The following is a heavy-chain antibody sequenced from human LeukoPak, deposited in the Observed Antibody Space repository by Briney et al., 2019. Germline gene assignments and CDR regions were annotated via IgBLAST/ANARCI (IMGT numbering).Heavy chain of an antibody. CDR2: INTNTGNP. D-gene: IGHD5-18*01. V-gene: IGHV7-4-1*02. J-gene: IGHJ4*02. Sequence: ASVKVSCKASGYTFTSYAMNWVRQVPGQGLEWMGWINTNTGNPTYAQGFTGRFVFSLDTSVSTAYLQISSLKAEDTAVYYCARVRPIQLWFLGSFDYWGQGTLVTVSS. CDR3: ARVRPIQLWFLGSFDY. CDR1: GYTFTSYA.